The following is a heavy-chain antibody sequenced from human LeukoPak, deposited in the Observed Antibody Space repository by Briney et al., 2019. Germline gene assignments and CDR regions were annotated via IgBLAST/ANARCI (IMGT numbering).Heavy chain of an antibody. V-gene: IGHV3-74*03. D-gene: IGHD3-16*02. Sequence: GGSLRLSCAASGFTFGNYAMGWVRQAPGKGLVWVSRINSDGSSTTYADSVKGRFTISRDNAKNTLYLQMNSLRAEDTAVYYCARDHINVNAFDIWGQGTMVTVSS. CDR3: ARDHINVNAFDI. CDR1: GFTFGNYA. J-gene: IGHJ3*02. CDR2: INSDGSST.